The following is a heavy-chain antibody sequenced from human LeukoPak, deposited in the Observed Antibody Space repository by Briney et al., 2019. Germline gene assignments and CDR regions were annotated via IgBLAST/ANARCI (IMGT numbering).Heavy chain of an antibody. V-gene: IGHV3-74*01. Sequence: GGSLRLSCAASGFTFSSYWMHWVRQAPGKGLVWVSRINSDGNSITYADSVKGRFTISRDNAKNTLYLQMNSLRAEDTAVYYCAKGGTTVVDYWGQGTLVTVSS. D-gene: IGHD4-23*01. CDR2: INSDGNSI. CDR1: GFTFSSYW. J-gene: IGHJ4*02. CDR3: AKGGTTVVDY.